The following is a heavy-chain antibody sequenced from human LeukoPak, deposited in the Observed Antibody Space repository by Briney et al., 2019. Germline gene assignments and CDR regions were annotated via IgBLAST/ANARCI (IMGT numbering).Heavy chain of an antibody. D-gene: IGHD1-26*01. V-gene: IGHV1-69*13. J-gene: IGHJ4*02. CDR1: GGTFSSYA. CDR3: ARGNSGSYESDY. CDR2: IIPIFGTA. Sequence: GASVKVSCKASGGTFSSYAISWVQQAPGQGLEWMGGIIPIFGTANYAQKFQGRVTITADESTSTAYMELSSLRSEDTAVYYCARGNSGSYESDYWGQGTLVTVSS.